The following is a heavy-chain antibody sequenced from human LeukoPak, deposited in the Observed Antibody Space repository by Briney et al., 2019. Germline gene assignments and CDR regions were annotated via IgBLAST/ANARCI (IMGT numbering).Heavy chain of an antibody. CDR3: ARGRSSGWFYYYYYMDV. CDR1: GFTFSSYW. D-gene: IGHD6-19*01. J-gene: IGHJ6*03. Sequence: GGSLRLSCAASGFTFSSYWMNWVRQAPGKGLVWVSRINSDGSSTSYADFVKGRFTISRDNAKNTLYLQMNSLRAEDTAVYYCARGRSSGWFYYYYYMDVWGKGTTVTVSS. V-gene: IGHV3-74*01. CDR2: INSDGSST.